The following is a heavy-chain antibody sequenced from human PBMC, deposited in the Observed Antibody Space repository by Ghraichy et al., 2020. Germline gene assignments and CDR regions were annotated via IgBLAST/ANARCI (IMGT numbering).Heavy chain of an antibody. J-gene: IGHJ4*02. CDR2: ISGSGGST. CDR1: GFTFSSYA. V-gene: IGHV3-23*01. CDR3: AKTPERGWLSTYYFDY. Sequence: GGSLRLSCAASGFTFSSYAMSWVRQAPGKGLEWVSAISGSGGSTYYADSVKGRFTISRDNSKNTLYLQMNSLRAEDTAVYYCAKTPERGWLSTYYFDYWGQGTLVTVSS. D-gene: IGHD3-22*01.